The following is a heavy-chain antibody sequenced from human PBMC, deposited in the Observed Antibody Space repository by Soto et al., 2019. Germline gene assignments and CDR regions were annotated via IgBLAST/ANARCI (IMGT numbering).Heavy chain of an antibody. V-gene: IGHV3-30*05. D-gene: IGHD6-6*01. CDR3: ARARRSSSWTTNA. Sequence: QVQLLESGGGVVQPGGSLRLSCEVSGVNFSGYGMNWVRQAPGKGLEWVAFSSIDGVNKYNAESVKARFTISRDNSKNTLYLQMNSLREGDTGVYYCARARRSSSWTTNAWGPLTLVTVSS. CDR1: GVNFSGYG. CDR2: SSIDGVNK. J-gene: IGHJ5*02.